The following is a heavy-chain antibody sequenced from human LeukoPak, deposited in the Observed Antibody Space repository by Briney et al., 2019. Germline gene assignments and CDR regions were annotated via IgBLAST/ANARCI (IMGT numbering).Heavy chain of an antibody. CDR1: GYTFTGHY. D-gene: IGHD3-22*01. CDR3: ARDLDYYDSSAYTPLDY. CDR2: INPNSGGA. J-gene: IGHJ4*02. V-gene: IGHV1-2*02. Sequence: GASVKVSCKASGYTFTGHYIHWVRQAPGQGLEWMGWINPNSGGANYAQKFQGRVTMTRDTSISTAYMELSRLRSDDTAMYYCARDLDYYDSSAYTPLDYWGQGALVTVSS.